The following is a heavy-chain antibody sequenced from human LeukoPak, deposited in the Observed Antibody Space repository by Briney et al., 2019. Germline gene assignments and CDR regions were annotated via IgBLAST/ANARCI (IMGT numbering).Heavy chain of an antibody. J-gene: IGHJ5*02. Sequence: SVKVSCKASGYTFTSYDINWVRQATGQGLEWMGGIIPIFGTANYAQKFQGRVTITADESTSTAYMELSSLRSEDTAVYYCARDQEYNWNRNNWFNPWGQGTLVTVSS. V-gene: IGHV1-69*13. CDR2: IIPIFGTA. CDR3: ARDQEYNWNRNNWFNP. D-gene: IGHD1-20*01. CDR1: GYTFTSYD.